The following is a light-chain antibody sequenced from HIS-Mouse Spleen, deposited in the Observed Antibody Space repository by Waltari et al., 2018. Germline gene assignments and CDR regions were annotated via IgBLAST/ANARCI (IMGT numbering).Light chain of an antibody. CDR3: CSYAGSYTWV. CDR2: DVS. J-gene: IGLJ3*02. V-gene: IGLV2-11*01. Sequence: QSALTQPRSVSGSPGQSVTLSCTGTSSAGGVYNYVFGYQQHPGKAPKLMIYDVSKRPSGVPDRFSGSKSGNTASLTISVLQAEDEADYYCCSYAGSYTWVFGGGTKLTVL. CDR1: SSAGGVYNY.